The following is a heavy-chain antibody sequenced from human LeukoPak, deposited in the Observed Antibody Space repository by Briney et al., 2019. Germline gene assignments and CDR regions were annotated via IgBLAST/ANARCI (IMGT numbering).Heavy chain of an antibody. D-gene: IGHD5-18*01. CDR2: INPSGGST. Sequence: ASVKVSCKASGYTFTSYYMHWVRQAPGQGLEWMGIINPSGGSTSYAQKFQGRVTMTRDTSTSTVYMELSSLRSEDTAVYYCARDRDSYGYGAHWYFDLWGRGTLVTASS. J-gene: IGHJ2*01. CDR1: GYTFTSYY. V-gene: IGHV1-46*03. CDR3: ARDRDSYGYGAHWYFDL.